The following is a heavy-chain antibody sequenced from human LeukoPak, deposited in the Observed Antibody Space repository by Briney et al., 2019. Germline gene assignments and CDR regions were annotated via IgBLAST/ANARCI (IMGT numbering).Heavy chain of an antibody. J-gene: IGHJ4*02. V-gene: IGHV3-23*01. CDR2: ISASGGGT. Sequence: GGSLRLSCAASGFTFSSFAMSWVRQAPGQGLEWVSGISASGGGTYYADSVKGRLTISRDNSKNTVSLQMNSLRAEDTAVYYCAKSSSGWWSFDYWGQGTLVTVSS. CDR3: AKSSSGWWSFDY. D-gene: IGHD6-19*01. CDR1: GFTFSSFA.